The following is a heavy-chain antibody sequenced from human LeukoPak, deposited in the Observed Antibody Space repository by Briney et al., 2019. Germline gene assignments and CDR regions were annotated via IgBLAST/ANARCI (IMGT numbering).Heavy chain of an antibody. V-gene: IGHV3-30*04. Sequence: GGSLRLSCAASGFTFSSYAMHWVRQAPGKGLEWVAVISYDGSNKYYADSVKGRFTISRDNSKNTLYLQMNSLRAEDTAVYYCARATYSSSWYEVPPSYMDVWGKGTTVTVSS. CDR3: ARATYSSSWYEVPPSYMDV. J-gene: IGHJ6*03. D-gene: IGHD6-13*01. CDR2: ISYDGSNK. CDR1: GFTFSSYA.